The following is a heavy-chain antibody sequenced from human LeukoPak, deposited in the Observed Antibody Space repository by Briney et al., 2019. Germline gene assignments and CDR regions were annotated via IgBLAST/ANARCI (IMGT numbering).Heavy chain of an antibody. CDR3: ASRPRFYDSSGYYGDY. CDR1: GGSFSGYY. CDR2: INHSGST. Sequence: PSETLSLTCAVYGGSFSGYYWSWIRQPPGKGLEWIGEINHSGSTNYNPSLKSRVTISVDTSKNQFSLKLSSVTAADTAVYYCASRPRFYDSSGYYGDYWGQGTLVTVSS. D-gene: IGHD3-22*01. J-gene: IGHJ4*02. V-gene: IGHV4-34*01.